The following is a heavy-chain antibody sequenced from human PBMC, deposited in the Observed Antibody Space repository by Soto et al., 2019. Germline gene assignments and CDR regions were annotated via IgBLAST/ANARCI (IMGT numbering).Heavy chain of an antibody. CDR2: IKQDGSEK. J-gene: IGHJ4*02. CDR1: GFTFSSYW. Sequence: GGSLRLSCAASGFTFSSYWMSWVRQAPGKGLEWVANIKQDGSEKYYVDSVKGRFTISRDNAKNLLYLQMNSLRAEDTAVYYCARNCSSTSCAESYDYWGQGTLVTVSS. D-gene: IGHD2-2*01. V-gene: IGHV3-7*01. CDR3: ARNCSSTSCAESYDY.